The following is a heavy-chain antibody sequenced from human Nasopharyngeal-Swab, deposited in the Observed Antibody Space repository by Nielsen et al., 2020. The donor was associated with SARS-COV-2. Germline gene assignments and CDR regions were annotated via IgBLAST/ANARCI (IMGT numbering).Heavy chain of an antibody. D-gene: IGHD1-26*01. CDR2: IRWKSDSI. J-gene: IGHJ3*02. CDR3: AKDGGSGSYGYDAFDI. V-gene: IGHV3-9*01. CDR1: GFTFEHFG. Sequence: SLKISCAASGFTFEHFGMHWVRQPPGTRLEWVAGIRWKSDSIGYVDSVRGRFSVSRDNAKKSLYLEMNSLRPDDTALYYCAKDGGSGSYGYDAFDIWGLGTMVTVSS.